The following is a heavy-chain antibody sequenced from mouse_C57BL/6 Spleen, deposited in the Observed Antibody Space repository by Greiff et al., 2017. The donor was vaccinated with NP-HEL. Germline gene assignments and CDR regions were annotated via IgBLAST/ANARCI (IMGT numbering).Heavy chain of an antibody. CDR2: IDPSDSYT. CDR3: ARGAYSNPFAY. V-gene: IGHV1-69*01. CDR1: GYTFTSYW. J-gene: IGHJ3*01. D-gene: IGHD2-5*01. Sequence: QVQLQQPGAELVMPGASVKLSCKASGYTFTSYWMHWVKQRPGQGLEWIGEIDPSDSYTNYNQKFKGKSTLTVDKSSSTAYMQLSSLTSEDSAVYYCARGAYSNPFAYWGQGTLVTVSA.